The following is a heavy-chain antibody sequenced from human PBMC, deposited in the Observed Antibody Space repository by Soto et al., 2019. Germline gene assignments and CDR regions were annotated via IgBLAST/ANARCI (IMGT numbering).Heavy chain of an antibody. CDR2: IKSKTDGGTT. V-gene: IGHV3-15*07. J-gene: IGHJ6*02. D-gene: IGHD3-22*01. CDR3: TTVVGYYDSSGYYWDYYGMDV. Sequence: GVSLRLSCAASGFTFSNAWMNWVRQAPGKGLEWVGRIKSKTDGGTTDYAAPVKGRFTISRDDSKNTLYLQMNSLKTEDTAVYYCTTVVGYYDSSGYYWDYYGMDVWGQGTTVTVSS. CDR1: GFTFSNAW.